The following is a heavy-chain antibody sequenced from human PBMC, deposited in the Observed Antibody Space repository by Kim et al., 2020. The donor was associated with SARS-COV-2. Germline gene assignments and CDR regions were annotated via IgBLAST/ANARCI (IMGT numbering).Heavy chain of an antibody. J-gene: IGHJ4*02. CDR3: ARGHYYFDY. V-gene: IGHV4-34*01. CDR2: GGT. Sequence: GGTNYNPSPKSRVTISVDTSKNQFSLKLSSVTAADTAVYYCARGHYYFDYWGQGTLVTVSS.